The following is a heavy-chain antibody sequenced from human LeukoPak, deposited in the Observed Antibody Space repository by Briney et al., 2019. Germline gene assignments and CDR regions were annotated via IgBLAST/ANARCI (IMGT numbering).Heavy chain of an antibody. D-gene: IGHD4-17*01. CDR1: GYTFTSYG. J-gene: IGHJ4*02. V-gene: IGHV1-18*04. CDR3: ARADYGDYGFDY. CDR2: ISPYNGNT. Sequence: ASVRVSCKASGYTFTSYGIIWVRQAPGQRLEWRGWISPYNGNTNYAQKLHGRVTMTTDTSTSTAYMAQRSLRSDGTAVYYCARADYGDYGFDYWGQGTMVTVSS.